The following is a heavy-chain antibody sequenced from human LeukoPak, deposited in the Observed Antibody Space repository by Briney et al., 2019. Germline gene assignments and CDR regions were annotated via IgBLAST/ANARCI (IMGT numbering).Heavy chain of an antibody. CDR3: ARDEVDIWSGEGYFYYMDV. Sequence: GETLRLSCAVSGFTFSDYYMSWIRQAPGKGLEWLSHIYEGGDTIFYADSVKGRFTISRDNLKNSLYLYMNSLSADDTGIYYCARDEVDIWSGEGYFYYMDVWGKGTSVTVSS. D-gene: IGHD3/OR15-3a*01. CDR1: GFTFSDYY. V-gene: IGHV3-11*04. CDR2: IYEGGDTI. J-gene: IGHJ6*03.